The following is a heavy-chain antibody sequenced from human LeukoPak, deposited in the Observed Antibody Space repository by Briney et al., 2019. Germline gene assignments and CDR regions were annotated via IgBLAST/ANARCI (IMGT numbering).Heavy chain of an antibody. CDR3: ATRRVKRELPGPHAFDI. V-gene: IGHV1-24*01. D-gene: IGHD1-26*01. Sequence: ASVKVSCKVSGYTLTELSMHWVRQAPGKGLEWMGGFDPEDGETIYAQKFQGRVTMTEDTSTDTAYMELSSLRSEDTAVYYCATRRVKRELPGPHAFDIWGQGTMVTVSS. CDR1: GYTLTELS. J-gene: IGHJ3*02. CDR2: FDPEDGET.